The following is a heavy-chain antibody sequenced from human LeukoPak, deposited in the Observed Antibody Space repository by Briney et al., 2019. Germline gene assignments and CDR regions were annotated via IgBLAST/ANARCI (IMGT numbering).Heavy chain of an antibody. V-gene: IGHV4-59*01. J-gene: IGHJ4*02. Sequence: SETLCLTCTVSGGSINNYFWSWIRQPPGKGLEWIGYMSYSGSTNYNPSLKSRVTISVDTSKNQFSLKLSSVTAADTAVYFCARRVDGYLTGYFDYWGEGTRVPVSS. CDR2: MSYSGST. CDR1: GGSINNYF. CDR3: ARRVDGYLTGYFDY. D-gene: IGHD2-21*02.